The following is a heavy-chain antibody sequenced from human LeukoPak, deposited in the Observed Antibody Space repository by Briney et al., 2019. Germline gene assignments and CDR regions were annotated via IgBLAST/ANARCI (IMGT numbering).Heavy chain of an antibody. J-gene: IGHJ1*01. CDR3: AKDRGGFQH. Sequence: PGGSLRLSCAGSGFTFSNYAMSWVRQAPGKGLEWVSTISGGAGTTHYADSVKGRFTISRDNSKNTLYLQMDSLRAEDTAVYYCAKDRGGFQHWGQGTLVTVSS. CDR2: ISGGAGTT. D-gene: IGHD3-10*01. CDR1: GFTFSNYA. V-gene: IGHV3-23*01.